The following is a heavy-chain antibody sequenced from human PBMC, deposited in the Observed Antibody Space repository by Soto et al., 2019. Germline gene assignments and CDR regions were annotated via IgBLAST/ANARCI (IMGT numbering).Heavy chain of an antibody. V-gene: IGHV3-30-3*01. J-gene: IGHJ4*02. D-gene: IGHD6-6*01. Sequence: GGSLRLSCAASGFTFSSYAMHWVRQAPGKGLEWVAVISYDGSNKYYADSVKGRFTISRDNSKNTLYLQMNSLRAEDTAVYYCARSRCSSSSCLSSDYFDYWGQGTLVTVSS. CDR2: ISYDGSNK. CDR1: GFTFSSYA. CDR3: ARSRCSSSSCLSSDYFDY.